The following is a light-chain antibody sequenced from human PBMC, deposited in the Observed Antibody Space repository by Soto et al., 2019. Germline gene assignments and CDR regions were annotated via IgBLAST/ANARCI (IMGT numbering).Light chain of an antibody. CDR3: SSYTSSSIDYV. CDR2: EVS. Sequence: QSALTQPASVSGSPGQSITISCNGTSSDVGGYNYVSWYQQHPGKAPKLMIYEVSNRPSGVSNRFSGSKSGNTASLTISGLQAEDEAGYYCSSYTSSSIDYVFGTGTKLTVL. J-gene: IGLJ1*01. CDR1: SSDVGGYNY. V-gene: IGLV2-14*01.